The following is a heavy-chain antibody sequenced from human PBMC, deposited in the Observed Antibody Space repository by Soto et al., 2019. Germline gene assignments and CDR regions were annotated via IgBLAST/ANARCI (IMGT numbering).Heavy chain of an antibody. CDR3: ARHRGMAVAGTSWFDP. CDR2: IYCSGST. CDR1: GGSISSSSYY. J-gene: IGHJ5*02. Sequence: SETLSLTCTVSGGSISSSSYYWGWIRQPPGKGPVWIGIIYCSGSTYYNPSLKSRVTISVDTSKNQFSLKLSSVTAADTALYYCARHRGMAVAGTSWFDPWGQGTLVTVSS. V-gene: IGHV4-39*01. D-gene: IGHD6-19*01.